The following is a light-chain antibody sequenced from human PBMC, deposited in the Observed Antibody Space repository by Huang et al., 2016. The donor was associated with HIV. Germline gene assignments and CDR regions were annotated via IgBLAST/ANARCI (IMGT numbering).Light chain of an antibody. J-gene: IGKJ2*01. CDR1: QNINKY. V-gene: IGKV1-39*01. CDR2: AAS. Sequence: DIQITQSSSPLSASVGDRVIITCRASQNINKYLNWYQQKPGKAPKLLISAASNMQSGVPSSFSGRGSGTDFTLTISNLQPEDSATYYCQQSVRTPRTFGQGTKLEI. CDR3: QQSVRTPRT.